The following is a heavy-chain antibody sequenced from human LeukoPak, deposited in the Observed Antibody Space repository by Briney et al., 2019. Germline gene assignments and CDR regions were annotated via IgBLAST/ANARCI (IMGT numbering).Heavy chain of an antibody. V-gene: IGHV3-30*02. D-gene: IGHD3-22*01. Sequence: GGSLRLSCAASGFTFSSYGMHWVRQAPGKGLEWVAFIRYDGSNKYYADSVKGRFTISRDNSKNTLYLQMNSLRAEDTAVYYCAKDGGDSSGYPDFDYWGQGTLVTVSS. CDR2: IRYDGSNK. CDR3: AKDGGDSSGYPDFDY. J-gene: IGHJ4*02. CDR1: GFTFSSYG.